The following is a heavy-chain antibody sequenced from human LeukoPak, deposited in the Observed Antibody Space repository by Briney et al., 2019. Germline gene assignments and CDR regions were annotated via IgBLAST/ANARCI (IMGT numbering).Heavy chain of an antibody. J-gene: IGHJ4*02. D-gene: IGHD3-10*01. Sequence: AETLSLACTVSDGSISSSSYYWGWIRQPPGKGLEWIGSIYYSGSTYYNPSLKSRVTISVDTSKNQFSLKLSSVTAADTAVYYCARANMVRGDPYFDYWGQGTLVTVSS. CDR2: IYYSGST. CDR3: ARANMVRGDPYFDY. V-gene: IGHV4-39*01. CDR1: DGSISSSSYY.